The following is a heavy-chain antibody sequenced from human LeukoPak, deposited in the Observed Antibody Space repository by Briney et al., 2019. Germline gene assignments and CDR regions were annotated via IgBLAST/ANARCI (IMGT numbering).Heavy chain of an antibody. V-gene: IGHV1-3*01. CDR2: INAGNGNT. CDR3: ARVYAGYCSGGSCYSDYFDY. Sequence: ASVKVSCKASGYTSTSYAMHWVRQAPGQRLEWMGWINAGNGNTKYSQKFQGRVTITRDTSASTAYMELSSLRSEDTAVYYCARVYAGYCSGGSCYSDYFDYWGQGTLVTVSS. D-gene: IGHD2-15*01. CDR1: GYTSTSYA. J-gene: IGHJ4*02.